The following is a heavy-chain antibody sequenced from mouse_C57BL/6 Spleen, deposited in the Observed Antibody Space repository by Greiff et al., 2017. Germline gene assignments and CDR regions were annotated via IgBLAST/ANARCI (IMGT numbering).Heavy chain of an antibody. CDR3: ARHEDNLYREGLFDY. CDR2: FYPGSGSI. CDR1: GYTFTEYT. D-gene: IGHD2-1*01. Sequence: QVQLKQSGAELVKPGASVKLSCKASGYTFTEYTIHWVKQRSGQGLEWIGWFYPGSGSIKYNEKFKDKATLTADKSSSTVSMALSRLTSEDSAVXFCARHEDNLYREGLFDYWGQGTTLTVSA. V-gene: IGHV1-62-2*01. J-gene: IGHJ2*01.